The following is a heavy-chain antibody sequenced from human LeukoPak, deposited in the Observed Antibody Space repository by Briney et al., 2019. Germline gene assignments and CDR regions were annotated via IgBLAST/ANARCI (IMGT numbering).Heavy chain of an antibody. CDR1: GGSISSGGYS. V-gene: IGHV4-30-2*01. D-gene: IGHD3-10*01. CDR3: ARAGHITMVRGVTTRNNWFDP. CDR2: TYHSGST. Sequence: SETLSLTCAVSGGSISSGGYSWSWIRQPPGKGLEWIGYTYHSGSTYYNPSLKSRVTISVDRSKNQFSLKLSSVTAADTAVYYCARAGHITMVRGVTTRNNWFDPWGQGTLVTVSS. J-gene: IGHJ5*02.